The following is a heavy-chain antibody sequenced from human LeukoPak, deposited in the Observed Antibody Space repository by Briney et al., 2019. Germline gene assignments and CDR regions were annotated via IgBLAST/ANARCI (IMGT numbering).Heavy chain of an antibody. V-gene: IGHV4-4*02. J-gene: IGHJ4*02. Sequence: SETLSLTCAVSGGSLSSSNWWSWVRQPPGKGLEWIGEIYHSGSTTYNPSPKSRVTISVDKSKKQFSLKLSSVTAADTGVYYCASLQISAVTRTKRFDYWGQGTLVTVSS. CDR1: GGSLSSSNW. CDR3: ASLQISAVTRTKRFDY. D-gene: IGHD4-17*01. CDR2: IYHSGST.